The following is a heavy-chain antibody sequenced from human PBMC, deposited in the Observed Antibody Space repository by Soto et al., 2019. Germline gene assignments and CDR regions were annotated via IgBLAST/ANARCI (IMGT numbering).Heavy chain of an antibody. CDR3: ARAPVEMATIGYYYSYGVDV. J-gene: IGHJ6*02. CDR2: IFYSENT. V-gene: IGHV4-61*01. CDR1: GDSVTSGSHY. D-gene: IGHD5-12*01. Sequence: SETLSLTCTVSGDSVTSGSHYWSWIRQPPGKGLEYIGYIFYSENTSYHPSLKSRVTISVDTSKNQFSLKLSSVTAADTALYYCARAPVEMATIGYYYSYGVDVWGQGTTVTVSS.